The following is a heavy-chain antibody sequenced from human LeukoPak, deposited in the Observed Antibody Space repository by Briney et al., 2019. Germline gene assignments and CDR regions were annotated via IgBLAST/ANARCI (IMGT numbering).Heavy chain of an antibody. J-gene: IGHJ6*02. Sequence: GASVKVSCKASGGTFSSYAISWVRQAPGQGLEWMGGIIPIFGTANYAQKFQGRVTITADESTSTAYKELSSLRSEDTAVYYCARDPLARYCSSTSCFTDEIYYYYYGMDVWGQGTTVTVSS. CDR3: ARDPLARYCSSTSCFTDEIYYYYYGMDV. CDR1: GGTFSSYA. CDR2: IIPIFGTA. V-gene: IGHV1-69*13. D-gene: IGHD2-2*01.